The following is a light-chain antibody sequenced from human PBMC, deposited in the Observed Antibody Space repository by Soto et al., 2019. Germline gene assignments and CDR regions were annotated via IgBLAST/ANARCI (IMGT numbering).Light chain of an antibody. V-gene: IGLV1-44*01. Sequence: QCVLTQPPSASGTPGQRATISCSGSSSNIGSNTVNWYQQLPGTAPKLLIYSNNQRPSGVPDRFSGSKSGTSASLAISGLQSEDEADYYCAAWDDSLNGWVFGGGTKLTVL. CDR3: AAWDDSLNGWV. J-gene: IGLJ3*02. CDR1: SSNIGSNT. CDR2: SNN.